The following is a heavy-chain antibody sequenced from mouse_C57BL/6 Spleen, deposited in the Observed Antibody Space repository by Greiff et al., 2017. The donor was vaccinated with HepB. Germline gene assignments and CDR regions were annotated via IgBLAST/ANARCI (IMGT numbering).Heavy chain of an antibody. D-gene: IGHD2-4*01. CDR1: GFTFSSYA. Sequence: DVMLVESGEGLVKPGGSLKLSCAASGFTFSSYAMSWVRQTPEKRLEWVAYISSGGDYIYYADTVKGRFTISRDNARNTLYLQMSSLKSEDTAMFYCTRGGDYDGYYLDSWGQGTTLTVSS. CDR3: TRGGDYDGYYLDS. V-gene: IGHV5-9-1*02. CDR2: ISSGGDYI. J-gene: IGHJ2*01.